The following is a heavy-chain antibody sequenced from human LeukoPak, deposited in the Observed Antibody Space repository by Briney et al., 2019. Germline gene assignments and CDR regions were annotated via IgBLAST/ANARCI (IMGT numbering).Heavy chain of an antibody. J-gene: IGHJ4*02. V-gene: IGHV3-7*01. Sequence: GGSLRLSCTASGFTFSSCWMSWVRQAPGKGLEWVANIKQDGSEKYYVDSMKGRFTISRDNAKNSVYLQMNSLRAEDTAVYYCARDGVATINYWGQGTLVTVYS. CDR1: GFTFSSCW. CDR3: ARDGVATINY. CDR2: IKQDGSEK. D-gene: IGHD5-24*01.